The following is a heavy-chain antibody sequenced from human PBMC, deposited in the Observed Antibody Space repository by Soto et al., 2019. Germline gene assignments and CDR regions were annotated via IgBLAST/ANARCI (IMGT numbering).Heavy chain of an antibody. Sequence: EEQLVESGGGLVEPGGSLRLSCAASGFIFSNTWINWVRQAPGKGLEWVGRIKTKIEGGTPNYAAPVKGRFTVSGDDSKNTVYLHMNSLRTEDTAVYYCTADIPNISANYGMDVWGQGTTVTVSS. CDR1: GFIFSNTW. V-gene: IGHV3-15*07. CDR3: TADIPNISANYGMDV. D-gene: IGHD6-25*01. J-gene: IGHJ6*02. CDR2: IKTKIEGGTP.